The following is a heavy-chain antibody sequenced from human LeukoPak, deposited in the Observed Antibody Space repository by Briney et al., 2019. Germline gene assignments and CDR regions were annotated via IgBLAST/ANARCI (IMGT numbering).Heavy chain of an antibody. V-gene: IGHV4-59*13. CDR2: VYYIGTS. CDR1: GGSISSYY. J-gene: IGHJ5*02. Sequence: SETLSLTCTVSGGSISSYYWSWIRQPPGKGLEWIGYVYYIGTSNYNPSLKSRVTISLGTSKNQFSLRLSSVTAADTAVYYCARVADNWFDPWGQGTLVTVSS. CDR3: ARVADNWFDP.